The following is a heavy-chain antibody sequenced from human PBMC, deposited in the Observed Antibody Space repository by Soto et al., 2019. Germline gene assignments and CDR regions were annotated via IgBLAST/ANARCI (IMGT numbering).Heavy chain of an antibody. CDR1: GGSISYYY. D-gene: IGHD1-7*01. V-gene: IGHV4-4*07. CDR2: VYSSGNT. CDR3: ARGSLNGTNED. Sequence: SETLSLTCTVSGGSISYYYWSWIRQPAGKGLEWIGRVYSSGNTNYNPSLKSRLTMSVDTSNNQFSLKLNSVTAADTAVYYCARGSLNGTNEDWGQGTLVTVSS. J-gene: IGHJ4*02.